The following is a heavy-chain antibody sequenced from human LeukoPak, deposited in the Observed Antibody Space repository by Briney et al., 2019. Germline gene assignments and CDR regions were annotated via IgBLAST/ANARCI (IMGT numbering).Heavy chain of an antibody. V-gene: IGHV1-2*02. CDR3: ARSDSYTWFDP. J-gene: IGHJ5*02. CDR1: GYTFTDYY. D-gene: IGHD2-15*01. Sequence: ASVKVSCKASGYTFTDYYIHWMRQAPGQGLEWMGWINPDSGGTSYAQKFQGRVTMTRDTSISTVYVELSRLRSDDTAVYYCARSDSYTWFDPWGQGTLVTVSS. CDR2: INPDSGGT.